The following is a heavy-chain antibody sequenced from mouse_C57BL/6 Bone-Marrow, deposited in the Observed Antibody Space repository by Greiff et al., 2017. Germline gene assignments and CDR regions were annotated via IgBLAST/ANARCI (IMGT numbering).Heavy chain of an antibody. CDR1: GYTFTDYN. J-gene: IGHJ3*01. D-gene: IGHD2-1*01. CDR3: ARRGFYGNCWFAY. V-gene: IGHV1-22*01. Sequence: EVQLQQSGPELVKPGASVKMSCKASGYTFTDYNMHWVKQSHGKSLEWIGYINPNNGGTSYNQKFKGKATLTVNKSSSTAYMELRSLTSEDSAVYYCARRGFYGNCWFAYWGQGTLVTVSA. CDR2: INPNNGGT.